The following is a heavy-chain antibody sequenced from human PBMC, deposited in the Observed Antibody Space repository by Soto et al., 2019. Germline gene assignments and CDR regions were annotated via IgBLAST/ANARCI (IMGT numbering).Heavy chain of an antibody. CDR2: IRGRDIGT. CDR1: GFSFRSHA. D-gene: IGHD6-13*01. CDR3: AQTPGLAAGD. Sequence: EVQLLQSGGGLVQPGGSLRLSCAASGFSFRSHAMTWVRQAPGKGLEWVSTIRGRDIGTSYADSVKGRFTISRDSSENTLYLQMNSLRVDDTGVYFCAQTPGLAAGDWGQGTLVTVSS. V-gene: IGHV3-23*01. J-gene: IGHJ4*02.